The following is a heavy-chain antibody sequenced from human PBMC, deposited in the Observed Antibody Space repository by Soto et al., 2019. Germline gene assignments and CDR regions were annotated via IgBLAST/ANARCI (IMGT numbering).Heavy chain of an antibody. CDR1: GGTFSSYA. D-gene: IGHD4-17*01. CDR2: IIPIFGTA. V-gene: IGHV1-69*12. Sequence: QVQLVQSGAEVKKPGSSVKVSCKASGGTFSSYAISWVRQAPGQGLEWMGGIIPIFGTANYAQKFQGRVTRTADEATSTADMELSSLRSEDTAVDDCARRRNDYGDYQNGFDPWGQGTLVTVSS. CDR3: ARRRNDYGDYQNGFDP. J-gene: IGHJ5*02.